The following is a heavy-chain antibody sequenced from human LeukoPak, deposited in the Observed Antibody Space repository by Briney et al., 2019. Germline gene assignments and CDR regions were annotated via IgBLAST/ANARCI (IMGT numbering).Heavy chain of an antibody. D-gene: IGHD6-19*01. Sequence: ASVKVSCKASGYTFTSYGISWVRQAPGQGLEWVGWISAYNGNTNYAQKLQGRVTMTTDTSTSTAYMELRSLRSDDTAVYYCARDLGYSSGWGFDAFDIWGQGTMVTVSS. CDR1: GYTFTSYG. J-gene: IGHJ3*02. V-gene: IGHV1-18*01. CDR3: ARDLGYSSGWGFDAFDI. CDR2: ISAYNGNT.